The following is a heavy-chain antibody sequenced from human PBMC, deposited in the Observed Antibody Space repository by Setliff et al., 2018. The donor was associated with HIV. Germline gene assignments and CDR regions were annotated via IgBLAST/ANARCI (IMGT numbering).Heavy chain of an antibody. Sequence: PGGSLRLSCAASGFTFSSYAMHWVRQAPGEGLEWVAVISYDGSNKYYADSVKGRFTISRDNSKNTLYLQMNSLRAEDTAVYYCARKGGYYYVAYYYGMDVWGQGTTVTVSS. J-gene: IGHJ6*02. CDR3: ARKGGYYYVAYYYGMDV. D-gene: IGHD3-22*01. V-gene: IGHV3-30*04. CDR2: ISYDGSNK. CDR1: GFTFSSYA.